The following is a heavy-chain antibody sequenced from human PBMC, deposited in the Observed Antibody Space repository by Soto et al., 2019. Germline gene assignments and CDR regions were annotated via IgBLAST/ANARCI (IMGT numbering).Heavy chain of an antibody. D-gene: IGHD3-3*01. CDR3: ARSRYYFDY. V-gene: IGHV3-15*01. CDR1: GFTFSKAW. CDR2: IKSKAEGGTI. J-gene: IGHJ4*02. Sequence: DVQLVQSGGGLVKPGGSLRLSCVVSGFTFSKAWMSWVRQAPGKGLEWVGRIKSKAEGGTIDYAGPVQGRFTISRDDSKNTLFLQMNSLKTEDTAVYYCARSRYYFDYWGQGTLVTVSS.